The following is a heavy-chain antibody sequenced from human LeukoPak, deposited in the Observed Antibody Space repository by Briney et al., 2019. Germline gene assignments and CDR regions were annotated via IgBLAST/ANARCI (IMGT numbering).Heavy chain of an antibody. Sequence: GGSLRLSCAASGFTFSSYGMHWVRQAPGKGLEWVAVIWYDGSNKYYADSVKGRFTISRDNSKNTLYLQMNSLRAEDTAVYYCARDIYYGSGSYYPFDYWGQGTLVTASS. V-gene: IGHV3-33*08. D-gene: IGHD3-10*01. CDR2: IWYDGSNK. J-gene: IGHJ4*02. CDR1: GFTFSSYG. CDR3: ARDIYYGSGSYYPFDY.